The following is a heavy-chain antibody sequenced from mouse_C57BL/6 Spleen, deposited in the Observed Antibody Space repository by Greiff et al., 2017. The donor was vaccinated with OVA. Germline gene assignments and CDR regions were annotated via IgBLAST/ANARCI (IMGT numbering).Heavy chain of an antibody. Sequence: VQLQQPGAELVMPGASVKLSCKASGYTFTSYWMHWVKQRPGQGLEWIGEIDPSDSYTNYNQKFKGKSTLTVDKSSSTAYMQLRSLTSEDSAVYYCARGSAGYFDYGGQGTTLTVST. CDR1: GYTFTSYW. CDR2: IDPSDSYT. J-gene: IGHJ2*01. V-gene: IGHV1-69*01. CDR3: ARGSAGYFDY.